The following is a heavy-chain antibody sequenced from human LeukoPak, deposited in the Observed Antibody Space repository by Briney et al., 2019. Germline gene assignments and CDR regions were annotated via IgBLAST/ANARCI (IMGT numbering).Heavy chain of an antibody. CDR2: ISYDGSNK. J-gene: IGHJ4*02. Sequence: GGSLRLSCAASGFTFSSYGMHWVRQAPGKGLEWVAVISYDGSNKYYADSVKGRFTISRDNSKNTLYLQMNSLRAEDTAVYYCAKDPRITMVRGVPTFDYWGQGTLVTVS. D-gene: IGHD3-10*01. CDR3: AKDPRITMVRGVPTFDY. CDR1: GFTFSSYG. V-gene: IGHV3-30*18.